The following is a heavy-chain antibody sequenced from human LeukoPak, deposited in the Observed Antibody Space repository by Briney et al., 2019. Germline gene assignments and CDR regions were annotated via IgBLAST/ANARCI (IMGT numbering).Heavy chain of an antibody. D-gene: IGHD3-10*01. CDR1: GHTLTELS. Sequence: GASVKVSCKISGHTLTELSIHWVGQAPGKGLEWMGGFDTQEGETIFAQNFQGRVTMTEDTSSDTAYMELSSLTSEDTAVYYCATPPVWFGEFMSGNSILGYFQDWGQGTLVTVSS. V-gene: IGHV1-24*01. CDR3: ATPPVWFGEFMSGNSILGYFQD. J-gene: IGHJ1*01. CDR2: FDTQEGET.